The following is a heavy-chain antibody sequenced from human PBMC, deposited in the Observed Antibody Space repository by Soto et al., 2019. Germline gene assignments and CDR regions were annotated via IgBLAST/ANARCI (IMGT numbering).Heavy chain of an antibody. CDR2: ISRSGSS. Sequence: QVQLQESGPGLVKPSETLSLTCTVSGGSIFSDDWTWIRQPPGQGLEWIGYISRSGSSSFAPSLKGRVTFSTDTSKNQVSLKMTYVTVADTAVYYCARGYWFDPWGPGTLVTISS. CDR1: GGSIFSDD. J-gene: IGHJ5*02. V-gene: IGHV4-59*01. CDR3: ARGYWFDP.